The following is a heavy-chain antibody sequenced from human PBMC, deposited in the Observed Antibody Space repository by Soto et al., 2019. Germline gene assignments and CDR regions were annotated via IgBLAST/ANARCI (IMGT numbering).Heavy chain of an antibody. Sequence: QVQLVQSGAEVKKPGASVKVSCKASGYTFTSYGISWVRQAPGQGLEWMGWISAYNGNTNYAQKLQGRVTMTTDTSTSTAYMELRILRSYDTAVYYCAREGVVVVAATLHYYYSYGMDVWGQGTTVTVSS. J-gene: IGHJ6*02. CDR2: ISAYNGNT. V-gene: IGHV1-18*01. D-gene: IGHD2-15*01. CDR3: AREGVVVVAATLHYYYSYGMDV. CDR1: GYTFTSYG.